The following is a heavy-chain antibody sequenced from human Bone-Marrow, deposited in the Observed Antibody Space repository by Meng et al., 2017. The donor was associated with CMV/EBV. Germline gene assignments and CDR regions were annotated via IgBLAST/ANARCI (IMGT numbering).Heavy chain of an antibody. J-gene: IGHJ4*02. D-gene: IGHD4-17*01. V-gene: IGHV3-30*02. CDR1: GFTFSSYG. Sequence: GESLKISCAASGFTFSSYGMHWVRQAPGKGLEWVAVIWYDGSNKYYADSVKGRFTISRDNSKNTLYLQMNSLRAEDTAVYYCAKGDYGDYIAYWGQGTLVTVSS. CDR2: IWYDGSNK. CDR3: AKGDYGDYIAY.